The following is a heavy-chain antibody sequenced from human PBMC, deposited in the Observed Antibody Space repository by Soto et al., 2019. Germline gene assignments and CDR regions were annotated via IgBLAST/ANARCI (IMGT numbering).Heavy chain of an antibody. D-gene: IGHD1-1*01. CDR1: GFTFSNYG. V-gene: IGHV3-33*01. CDR3: XRDDDFGPNALDL. Sequence: QMQLVEAGGGVVQPGRSLRLSCAASGFTFSNYGMHWVRQAPGKGLEWVSLILNDGSEDFYRDSVKGRFTISRDNSRNSLYLQMNSLRDDXTXLYXXXRDDDFGPNALDLWGQGTMVSVSS. CDR2: ILNDGSED. J-gene: IGHJ3*01.